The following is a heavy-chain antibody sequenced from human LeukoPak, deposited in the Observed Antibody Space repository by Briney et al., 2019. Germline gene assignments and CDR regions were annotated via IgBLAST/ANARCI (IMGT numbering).Heavy chain of an antibody. D-gene: IGHD6-19*01. CDR2: FYYSGST. V-gene: IGHV4-39*01. J-gene: IGHJ4*02. CDR1: GGSISSSSYY. CDR3: ARQGDSSGWYMY. Sequence: SETLSLTCTVSGGSISSSSYYWGWIRQPPGKGLEWIGSFYYSGSTYYNPSLKSRVTISVDTSKNQFSLNLTSVAAADTAVYYCARQGDSSGWYMYWGQGTLVTVSS.